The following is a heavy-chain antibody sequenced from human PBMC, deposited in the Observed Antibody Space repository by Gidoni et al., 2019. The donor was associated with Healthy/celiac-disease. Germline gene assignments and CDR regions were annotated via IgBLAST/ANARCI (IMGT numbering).Heavy chain of an antibody. CDR1: GGSISSYY. Sequence: QVQLQESGPGLVKPSETLPLTCPVSGGSISSYYWSWIRQPAGKGLEWIGRIYTSGSTNYNPSLKSRVTMSVDTSKNQFSLKLSSVTAADTAVYYCARASSVVGATSFDYWGQGTLVTVSS. J-gene: IGHJ4*02. D-gene: IGHD1-26*01. CDR3: ARASSVVGATSFDY. V-gene: IGHV4-4*07. CDR2: IYTSGST.